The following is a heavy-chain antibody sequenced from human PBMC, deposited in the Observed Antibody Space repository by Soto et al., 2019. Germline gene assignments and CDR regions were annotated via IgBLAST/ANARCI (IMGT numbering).Heavy chain of an antibody. CDR3: ARGRRSGWYHFDS. D-gene: IGHD6-19*01. CDR1: GGSITTYY. V-gene: IGHV4-59*01. CDR2: IHYEGIS. J-gene: IGHJ4*02. Sequence: QVQLQESGPGLVKPSETLSLTCTVSGGSITTYYWSWIRQPPGKGLEWIGYIHYEGISKYNPSLKSRVTILVDTSQKQFSLKLTSVTAADTAVYFCARGRRSGWYHFDSWGQGTLVTVSS.